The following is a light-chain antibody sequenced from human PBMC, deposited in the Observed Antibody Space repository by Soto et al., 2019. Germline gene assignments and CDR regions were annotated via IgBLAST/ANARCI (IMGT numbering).Light chain of an antibody. Sequence: QSALTQPASVSGSPGQSITISCTGTSSDVGGYNYVSWYQQHPGKAPKLMIYEVSNRPSGVSNRFSGSKSGNTASLTISGLQAEDEADYYCNSYTSSSPYVVGAGTKLTVL. CDR2: EVS. J-gene: IGLJ1*01. CDR1: SSDVGGYNY. V-gene: IGLV2-14*01. CDR3: NSYTSSSPYV.